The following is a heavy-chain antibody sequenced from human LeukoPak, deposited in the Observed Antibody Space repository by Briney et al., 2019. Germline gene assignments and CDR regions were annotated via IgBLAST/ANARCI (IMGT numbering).Heavy chain of an antibody. Sequence: SETLSLTCAVSGGSISSGGYSWSWIRQPPGKGLEWIGYIYHSGSTYYNPSLESRVTISVDRSKNQFSLKLSSVTAADTAVYYCARASSGYYYDYWGQRTLVTVSS. J-gene: IGHJ4*02. CDR2: IYHSGST. CDR1: GGSISSGGYS. CDR3: ARASSGYYYDY. D-gene: IGHD3-22*01. V-gene: IGHV4-30-2*01.